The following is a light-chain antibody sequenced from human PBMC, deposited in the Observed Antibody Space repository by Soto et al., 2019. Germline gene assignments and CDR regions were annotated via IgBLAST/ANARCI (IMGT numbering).Light chain of an antibody. Sequence: EIVLTQSPATLSLSPGERATLSCRASPSVANFVAWYQQKPGKAPRLLIYGASSRATGIPDRFSGSGSGTDFTLTISRLEPEDFAVFYCQQYGNTPWTFGQGTKVDIK. V-gene: IGKV3-20*01. CDR1: PSVANF. CDR2: GAS. CDR3: QQYGNTPWT. J-gene: IGKJ1*01.